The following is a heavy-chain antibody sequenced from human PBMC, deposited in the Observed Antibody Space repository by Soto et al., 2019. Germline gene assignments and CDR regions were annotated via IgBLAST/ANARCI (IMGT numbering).Heavy chain of an antibody. CDR1: GFTFTNYG. J-gene: IGHJ4*02. CDR3: VRDSGSWPPLTGY. V-gene: IGHV3-30*03. Sequence: QPGGSLRLSCAASGFTFTNYGLHWVRQAPGKGLEWVAVIAYDGSYKYYADSVKGRFTISRDNSKNTLYVQMNSLRPEDTAVYYCVRDSGSWPPLTGYWGQGTLVTVS. CDR2: IAYDGSYK. D-gene: IGHD6-13*01.